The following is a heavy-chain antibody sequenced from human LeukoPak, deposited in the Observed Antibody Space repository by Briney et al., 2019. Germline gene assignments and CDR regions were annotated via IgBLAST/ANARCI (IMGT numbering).Heavy chain of an antibody. J-gene: IGHJ4*02. Sequence: ASVKVSCKASGYTFTSYGISWVRQAPGQGLEWMGRINPNTGGTNFAQKFQDRVTVTRDTSISTAYLELSSLTSGDTAVYHCVTSFDYSDFYWGQGTLVTVS. CDR3: VTSFDYSDFY. CDR2: INPNTGGT. D-gene: IGHD4-11*01. CDR1: GYTFTSYG. V-gene: IGHV1-2*06.